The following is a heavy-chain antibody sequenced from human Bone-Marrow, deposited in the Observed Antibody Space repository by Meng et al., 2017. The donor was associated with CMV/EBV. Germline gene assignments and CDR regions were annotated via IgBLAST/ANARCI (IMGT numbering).Heavy chain of an antibody. CDR3: ARVARPTLFYDFWSGYYGGGYYYGMDV. D-gene: IGHD3-3*01. J-gene: IGHJ6*02. CDR2: MNPNSGNT. V-gene: IGHV1-8*01. Sequence: ASVKVSCKASGYTFTSYDINWVRQATGQGLEWMGWMNPNSGNTGYAQKLQGRVNMTRNTSISTAYMELSSLRSEDTAVYYCARVARPTLFYDFWSGYYGGGYYYGMDVWGQGTTVTVSS. CDR1: GYTFTSYD.